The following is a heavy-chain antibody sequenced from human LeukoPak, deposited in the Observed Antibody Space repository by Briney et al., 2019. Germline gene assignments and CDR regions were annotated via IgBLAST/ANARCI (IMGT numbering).Heavy chain of an antibody. CDR3: ARSTSFGVLIID. Sequence: SETLSLTCTVSGGSISSGGFYWSWIRQPAGKGLEWIGRIYISGSTNYNPSLQSRVTISVDTSKNQFSLMLRSVTAADTAVYYCARSTSFGVLIIDWGQGTLVTVSS. J-gene: IGHJ4*02. D-gene: IGHD3-3*01. V-gene: IGHV4-61*02. CDR1: GGSISSGGFY. CDR2: IYISGST.